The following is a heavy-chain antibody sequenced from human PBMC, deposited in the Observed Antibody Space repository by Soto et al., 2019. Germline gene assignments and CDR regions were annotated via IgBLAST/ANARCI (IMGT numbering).Heavy chain of an antibody. CDR1: GYSFTDYH. CDR3: AKVKDIVVVSASIVGHGYFDY. J-gene: IGHJ4*02. Sequence: ASVKVSCKASGYSFTDYHIHWVRQAPGQGLEWLGRINPKSGGTSTAQKFQGWVTMTTDTSISTASMELTRLTSDDTAVYYCAKVKDIVVVSASIVGHGYFDYWGQGILVTVSS. D-gene: IGHD2-2*02. V-gene: IGHV1-2*04. CDR2: INPKSGGT.